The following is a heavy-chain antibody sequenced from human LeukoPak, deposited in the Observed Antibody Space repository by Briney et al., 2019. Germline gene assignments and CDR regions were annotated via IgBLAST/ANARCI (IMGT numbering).Heavy chain of an antibody. CDR2: ISGSGGGT. CDR1: GFTFRSYA. J-gene: IGHJ4*02. V-gene: IGHV3-23*01. D-gene: IGHD2-2*01. Sequence: GGSLRLSCAASGFTFRSYAMSWVRQAPGQGLEWVSAISGSGGGTYYADSAKGRFTLCRDNSKNTLYLQMNGLRAEDTGVYYCAKEVGYCSSTSCSPLGHWGQGTLVTVSS. CDR3: AKEVGYCSSTSCSPLGH.